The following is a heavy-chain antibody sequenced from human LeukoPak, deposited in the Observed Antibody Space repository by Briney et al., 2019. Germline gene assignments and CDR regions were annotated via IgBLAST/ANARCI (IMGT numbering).Heavy chain of an antibody. CDR2: INPNSGGT. CDR3: ARDRRTISYPSHWFDP. J-gene: IGHJ5*02. Sequence: ASVKVSCKASGYTFTGYYMHWVRQAPGQGLEWMGWINPNSGGTNYAQKFQGRVTMTRDTSISTAYMELSRLRSDDTAVYYCARDRRTISYPSHWFDPWGQGTLVTVSS. V-gene: IGHV1-2*02. D-gene: IGHD3-9*01. CDR1: GYTFTGYY.